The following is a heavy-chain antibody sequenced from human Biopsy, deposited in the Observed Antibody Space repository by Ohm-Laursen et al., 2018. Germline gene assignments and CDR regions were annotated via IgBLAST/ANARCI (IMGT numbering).Heavy chain of an antibody. V-gene: IGHV4-38-2*01. CDR2: IYYDGIT. J-gene: IGHJ6*02. D-gene: IGHD5-12*01. Sequence: TLSLTCAVSGFSISSGYYWGWIRQPPGKGLEWIGNIYYDGITYYNPSLKSRVAMSVDTSKNQFSLRLTSVTAADTAVYYCARVAGGYAYYYGMDVWGQGTTVIVSS. CDR3: ARVAGGYAYYYGMDV. CDR1: GFSISSGYY.